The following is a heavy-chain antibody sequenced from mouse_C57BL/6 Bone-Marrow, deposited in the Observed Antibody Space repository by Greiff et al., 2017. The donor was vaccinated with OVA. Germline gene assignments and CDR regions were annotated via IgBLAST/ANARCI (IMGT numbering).Heavy chain of an antibody. CDR3: ASHVPVPFDY. J-gene: IGHJ2*01. V-gene: IGHV2-2*01. CDR1: GFSLTSYG. CDR2: IWSGGST. Sequence: VQLQESGPGLVQPSQSLSITCTVSGFSLTSYGVHWVRQSPGKGLEWLGVIWSGGSTDYNAAFIYRLSISKDNSKSQVFFKMNSLQADDTAIYYCASHVPVPFDYWGQGTTLTVSS.